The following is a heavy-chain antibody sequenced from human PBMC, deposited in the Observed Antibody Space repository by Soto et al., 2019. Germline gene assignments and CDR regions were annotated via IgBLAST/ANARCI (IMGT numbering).Heavy chain of an antibody. V-gene: IGHV4-30-2*01. Sequence: QLQLQESGSGLVKPSQTLSLTCAVSGGSISSGGYSWSWIRQPPGKGLEWIGYTYHSGSTYYNPSLKSRVTISVDRSKNQSSLKLSSVTAADTAVYYCARAHYGDYGYGMDVWGQGTTVTVSS. CDR3: ARAHYGDYGYGMDV. CDR1: GGSISSGGYS. CDR2: TYHSGST. D-gene: IGHD4-17*01. J-gene: IGHJ6*02.